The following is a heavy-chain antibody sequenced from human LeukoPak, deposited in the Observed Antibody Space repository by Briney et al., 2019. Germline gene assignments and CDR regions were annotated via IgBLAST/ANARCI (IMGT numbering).Heavy chain of an antibody. Sequence: GGSLRLSCEASGFTFSAYAMTWVRQAPGKGLEWVSVIYSGGTAYYADSVKGRFTISRDNSKNTLYLQMNSLRAEDTAVYYCARDPPRSVGASDIWGQGTMVTVSS. D-gene: IGHD1-26*01. J-gene: IGHJ3*02. CDR1: GFTFSAYA. CDR3: ARDPPRSVGASDI. V-gene: IGHV3-53*01. CDR2: IYSGGTA.